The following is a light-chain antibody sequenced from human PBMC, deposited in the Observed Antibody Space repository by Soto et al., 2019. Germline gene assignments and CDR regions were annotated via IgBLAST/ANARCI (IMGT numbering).Light chain of an antibody. CDR3: LQYYSTPWT. Sequence: DIVMTQSPDSLAVSLGERATINCKSSQSVLYSSSNNNYLVWYQQKPGQPPKLLIYWASTRESGVPDRFSGSGSGTDFTLTISSLQAEDVAVYYCLQYYSTPWTFGQGTKVEIK. CDR2: WAS. V-gene: IGKV4-1*01. J-gene: IGKJ1*01. CDR1: QSVLYSSSNNNY.